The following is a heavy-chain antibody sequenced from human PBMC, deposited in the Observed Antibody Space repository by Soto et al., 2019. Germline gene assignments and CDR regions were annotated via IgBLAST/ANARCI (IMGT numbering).Heavy chain of an antibody. D-gene: IGHD6-13*01. CDR3: ARAVSTHFDY. Sequence: QVQLQESGPGLVKPSQTLSLTCTVSGGSVSSAGYYWTWIRQYSGKGLEWVGSISYSGTTYYNPSLRSRVTISVDTSRNHFSLTVTSVNAADTAVYYCARAVSTHFDYWGQGTRVTVSS. CDR1: GGSVSSAGYY. J-gene: IGHJ4*02. V-gene: IGHV4-31*03. CDR2: ISYSGTT.